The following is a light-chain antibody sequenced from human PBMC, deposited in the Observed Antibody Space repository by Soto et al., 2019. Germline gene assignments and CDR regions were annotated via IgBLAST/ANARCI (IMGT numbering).Light chain of an antibody. Sequence: DIQMTQSPSSVSGSVGDRVTITCRASQTISSWLAWYQQKPGKAPKLLIYKASTLKSGVPSRFSGSGSGTEFTLTISSLQPDDFATYYCQHYNSYSEAFGQGTKV. CDR1: QTISSW. CDR2: KAS. V-gene: IGKV1-5*03. J-gene: IGKJ1*01. CDR3: QHYNSYSEA.